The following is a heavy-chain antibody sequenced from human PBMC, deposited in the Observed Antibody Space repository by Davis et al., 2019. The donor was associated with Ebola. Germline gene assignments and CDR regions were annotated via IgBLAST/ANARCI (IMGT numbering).Heavy chain of an antibody. D-gene: IGHD6-13*01. CDR3: ARGGSSSFNWFDP. CDR2: INAGNGNT. CDR1: GYTFTSYA. V-gene: IGHV1-3*01. J-gene: IGHJ5*02. Sequence: AASVKVSCKASGYTFTSYAMHWLRQPPGQRLEWMGWINAGNGNTKYSQKFQGRVTMTRDTSTRTVYMELSSLRSEDTAVYYCARGGSSSFNWFDPWGQGTLVTVSS.